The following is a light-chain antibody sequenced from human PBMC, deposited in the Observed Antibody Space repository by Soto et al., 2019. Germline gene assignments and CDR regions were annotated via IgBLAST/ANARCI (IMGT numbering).Light chain of an antibody. CDR2: GAS. CDR3: QQYNNWPPLT. Sequence: EIVMTQSPATLSVSPGERATLSCRASQSVSSNLAWYQQKPGQAPRLLIYGASTRATGIPARFSGSGSDTEFTLTISSLQSEDVVVYYCQQYNNWPPLTFGGGTKVEIK. J-gene: IGKJ4*01. CDR1: QSVSSN. V-gene: IGKV3-15*01.